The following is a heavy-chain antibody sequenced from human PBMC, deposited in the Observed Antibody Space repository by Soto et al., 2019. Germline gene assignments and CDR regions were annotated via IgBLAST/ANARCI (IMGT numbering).Heavy chain of an antibody. CDR3: AKDAYYDILTGYYL. CDR2: IGESGTPT. V-gene: IGHV3-23*01. J-gene: IGHJ5*02. CDR1: GFTFGSYA. D-gene: IGHD3-9*01. Sequence: GGSLRLSCAASGFTFGSYAMKWVRQAPGKGLEWVSLIGESGTPTYYADSVKGRFTISRDNSGNTLFLEMYSLRAEDTAVYYCAKDAYYDILTGYYLLGQGTLVTVSS.